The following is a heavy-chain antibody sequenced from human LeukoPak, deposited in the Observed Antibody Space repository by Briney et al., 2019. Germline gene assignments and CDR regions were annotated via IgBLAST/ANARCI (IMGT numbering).Heavy chain of an antibody. CDR2: ISNSGDST. CDR1: GFTFNSYA. V-gene: IGHV3-23*01. Sequence: PGGSLRPSCAASGFTFNSYAMSWVRQAPGKRLEWVSAISNSGDSTYYADPVKGRFTISRDNSKKTLYLQMNSLTVEDTAVYHCVKDPYSSGWYGGNAFDLWGQGTMVTVSS. J-gene: IGHJ3*01. D-gene: IGHD6-19*01. CDR3: VKDPYSSGWYGGNAFDL.